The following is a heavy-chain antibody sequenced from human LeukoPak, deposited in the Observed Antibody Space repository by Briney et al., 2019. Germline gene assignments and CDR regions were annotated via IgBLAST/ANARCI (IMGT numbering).Heavy chain of an antibody. Sequence: SETLSLTCDVSGGSIDSTNWWNWVRQPPGKGLEWIGEIHHDGRINYNPSLKSRVTLSVNKSKNQFSLRLNSVTAADTAVYYCARSHDHLWGNYPDYWGQGTLVTVSS. CDR3: ARSHDHLWGNYPDY. J-gene: IGHJ4*02. V-gene: IGHV4/OR15-8*01. D-gene: IGHD3-16*02. CDR2: IHHDGRI. CDR1: GGSIDSTNW.